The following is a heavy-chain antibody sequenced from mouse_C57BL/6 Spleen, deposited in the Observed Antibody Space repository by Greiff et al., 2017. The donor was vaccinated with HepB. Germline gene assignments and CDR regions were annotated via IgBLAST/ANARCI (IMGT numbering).Heavy chain of an antibody. D-gene: IGHD1-1*01. CDR3: ARYNYGDAMDY. J-gene: IGHJ4*01. Sequence: QVQLQQLGTELVKPGASVKLSCKASGYTFTSFWLHWVKQKPGQGLEWIGNINPSNGGTNYNEKFKSKTTLTVDKSSSTAYIQLSSLTSEDSAVYYCARYNYGDAMDYWGQGTSVTVSS. V-gene: IGHV1-53*01. CDR1: GYTFTSFW. CDR2: INPSNGGT.